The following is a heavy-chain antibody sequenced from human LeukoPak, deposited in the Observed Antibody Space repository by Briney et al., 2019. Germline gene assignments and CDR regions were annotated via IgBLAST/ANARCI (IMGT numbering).Heavy chain of an antibody. CDR2: IYSGGST. J-gene: IGHJ4*02. CDR1: GFTVSSNY. D-gene: IGHD5-24*01. CDR3: ARETTGQLYFDY. Sequence: TGGSLELSCAASGFTVSSNYMSWVRQAPGKGLEWVSVIYSGGSTYYADSVKGRFTISRDNSKNTLYLQMNSLRAEDTAVYYCARETTGQLYFDYWGQGTLVTVSS. V-gene: IGHV3-66*02.